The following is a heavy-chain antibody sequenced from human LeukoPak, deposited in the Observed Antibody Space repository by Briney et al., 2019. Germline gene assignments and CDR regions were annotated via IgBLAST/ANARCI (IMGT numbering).Heavy chain of an antibody. D-gene: IGHD2-8*01. Sequence: GGSLTLSCAGSGFTFSSYAMNWVRQAPGQGREWVSVISDSGDYTSYADSVRGRFTISRDNSRNTLYLQMISLRPEDTAVYYCAKDTSIGKYCTNGVCSPFDYWGQGTLVTVSS. CDR2: ISDSGDYT. V-gene: IGHV3-23*01. CDR1: GFTFSSYA. CDR3: AKDTSIGKYCTNGVCSPFDY. J-gene: IGHJ4*02.